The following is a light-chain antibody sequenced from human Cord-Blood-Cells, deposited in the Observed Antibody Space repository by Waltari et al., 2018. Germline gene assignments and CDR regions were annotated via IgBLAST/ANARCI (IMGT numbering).Light chain of an antibody. V-gene: IGKV1-39*01. J-gene: IGKJ2*03. Sequence: DIQMTQSPSSLSASVGDRVTITSRARQSISSYLNWYQQKPGKAPKLLIYAASSLQSGVPSRFSGSGSGTDFTLTISSLQPEDFATYYCQQSYSTLYSFGQGTKLEIK. CDR2: AAS. CDR3: QQSYSTLYS. CDR1: QSISSY.